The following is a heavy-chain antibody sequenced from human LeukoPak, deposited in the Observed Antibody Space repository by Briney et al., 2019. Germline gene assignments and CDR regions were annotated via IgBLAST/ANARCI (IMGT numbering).Heavy chain of an antibody. CDR3: ARTGEPWYFDL. CDR2: IKQDGSEK. CDR1: GFTFSSFW. J-gene: IGHJ2*01. V-gene: IGHV3-7*01. Sequence: GGSLRLSCAASGFTFSSFWMTWVRQAPGKGLEWVANIKQDGSEKYYVDSVKGRFTISRDNAKNSLYLQMNSLRAEDTAVYYCARTGEPWYFDLWGRGTLVTVSS. D-gene: IGHD3-16*01.